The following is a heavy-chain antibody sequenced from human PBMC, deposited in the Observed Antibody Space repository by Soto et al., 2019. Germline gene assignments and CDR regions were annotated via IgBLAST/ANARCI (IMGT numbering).Heavy chain of an antibody. CDR2: ISAYNGNT. V-gene: IGHV1-18*01. J-gene: IGHJ4*02. CDR1: GYTFTSYG. D-gene: IGHD2-2*01. Sequence: ASVKVSCKAFGYTFTSYGISWVRQAPGQGLEWMGWISAYNGNTNYAQKLQGRVTMTTDTSTSTAYTELRSLRSDDTAVYYCVLLCSSTSCPFDYWGQGTLVTVSS. CDR3: VLLCSSTSCPFDY.